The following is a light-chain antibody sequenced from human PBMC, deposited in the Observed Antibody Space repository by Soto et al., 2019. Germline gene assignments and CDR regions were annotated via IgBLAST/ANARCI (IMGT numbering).Light chain of an antibody. CDR3: QQGNNWPTFT. CDR1: QSVSKS. V-gene: IGKV3-11*01. J-gene: IGKJ3*01. Sequence: EIVLTQSPATLSLSPGERATLSCRASQSVSKSLAWSQQKPGQAPKLLIYTTSNRATGIPARFSGRGSRTDFTLTISSLEPEDFAGYYCQQGNNWPTFTFGPGTKVDIK. CDR2: TTS.